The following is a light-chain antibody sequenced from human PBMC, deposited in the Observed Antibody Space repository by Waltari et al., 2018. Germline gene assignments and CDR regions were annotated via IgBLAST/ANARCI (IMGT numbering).Light chain of an antibody. CDR3: QQSGTFPPT. V-gene: IGKV1-12*01. CDR1: QDIRTW. Sequence: DIRMTQSPSSVSASVGDRVTITCPASQDIRTWLAWYQQKPGKAPRLLIYHASGLQSGVPSRFSGSGSGTDFTLTISSLQPEDFATYSCQQSGTFPPTFGPGTKVEI. CDR2: HAS. J-gene: IGKJ1*01.